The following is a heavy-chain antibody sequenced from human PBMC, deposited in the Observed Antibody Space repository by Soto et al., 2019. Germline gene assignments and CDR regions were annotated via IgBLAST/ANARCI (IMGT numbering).Heavy chain of an antibody. CDR3: AIGSSSCLSYYSYGIDV. CDR2: TYYRYKWYN. CDR1: GDSVSSNSAA. V-gene: IGHV6-1*01. D-gene: IGHD6-13*01. Sequence: SQILSLPCAISGDSVSSNSAAWNWIRQSPSRGLEWLGRTYYRYKWYNDYAVSVKSRININPDTSKNQFSLQLNSVTPEDTAVYYCAIGSSSCLSYYSYGIDVWGQGTTVTVSS. J-gene: IGHJ6*02.